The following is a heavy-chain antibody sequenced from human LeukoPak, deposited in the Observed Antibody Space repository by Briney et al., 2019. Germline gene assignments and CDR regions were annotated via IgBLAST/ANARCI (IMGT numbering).Heavy chain of an antibody. CDR1: GFTFSSHG. J-gene: IGHJ6*02. V-gene: IGHV3-33*08. CDR2: IWYDGSNK. Sequence: GRSLRLSCAASGFTFSSHGMQWVRQAPGKGLEWVAVIWYDGSNKYYADSVKGRFTISRDNSKNTLYLQMNSLRAEDTAVYYCARDRVVVTATRRAFYYYYGMDVWGQGTTVTVSS. CDR3: ARDRVVVTATRRAFYYYYGMDV. D-gene: IGHD2-21*02.